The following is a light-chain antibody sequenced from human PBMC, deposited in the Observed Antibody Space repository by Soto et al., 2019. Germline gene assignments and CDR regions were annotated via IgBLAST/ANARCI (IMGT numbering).Light chain of an antibody. CDR3: QQSYTTPRT. J-gene: IGKJ1*01. CDR1: QSISSY. V-gene: IGKV1-39*01. CDR2: AAS. Sequence: QRTLSQSSLCASVGDRVNITGRASQSISSYLNWYQQKPGKAPKLLIYAASSLQSGVPSRFSVSGPGTDFTLTICSLQPEDFATYYCQQSYTTPRTFGQGTKV.